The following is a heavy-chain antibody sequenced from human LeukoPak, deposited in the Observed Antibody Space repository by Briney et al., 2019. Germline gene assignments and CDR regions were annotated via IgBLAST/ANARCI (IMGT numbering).Heavy chain of an antibody. J-gene: IGHJ4*02. CDR1: GFTFDDYG. V-gene: IGHV3-20*04. D-gene: IGHD2-15*01. CDR3: ARRCYPSHCFDY. CDR2: INWNGGST. Sequence: PGGSLRLSCAASGFTFDDYGMSWVRQAPGKWLEWVSGINWNGGSTGYADSVKGRFTISRDNAKNSLYLQMNSLRAEDTALYYCARRCYPSHCFDYWGQGTLVTVSS.